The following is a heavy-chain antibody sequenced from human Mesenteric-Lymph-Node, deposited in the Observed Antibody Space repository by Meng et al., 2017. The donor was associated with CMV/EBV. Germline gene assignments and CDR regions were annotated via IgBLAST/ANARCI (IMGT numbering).Heavy chain of an antibody. Sequence: ASGYTFTSYYIPWVRQAPGQGLEWMGINNPSDGSTTYGQKFQGRVTMTRDTSTSTVYRELSSLRSEDTAVYYCARDYGYGSAYYFDYWGQGTLVTVSS. D-gene: IGHD6-25*01. CDR3: ARDYGYGSAYYFDY. J-gene: IGHJ4*02. CDR2: NNPSDGST. V-gene: IGHV1-46*01. CDR1: GYTFTSYY.